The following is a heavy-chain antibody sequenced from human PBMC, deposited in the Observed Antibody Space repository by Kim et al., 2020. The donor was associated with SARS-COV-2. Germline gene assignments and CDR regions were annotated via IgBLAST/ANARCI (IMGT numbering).Heavy chain of an antibody. J-gene: IGHJ4*02. CDR3: ARAYSSGWAYFDY. D-gene: IGHD6-19*01. Sequence: ANARKGRFTIDRENAKNSLYLQMNGLRAEDTAVYYCARAYSSGWAYFDYWGQGTLVTVSS. V-gene: IGHV3-21*01.